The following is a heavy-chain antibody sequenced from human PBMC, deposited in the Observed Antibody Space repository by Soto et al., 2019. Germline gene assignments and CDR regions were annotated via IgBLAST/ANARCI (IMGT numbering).Heavy chain of an antibody. CDR3: ARQREDYVWGSYRRPIFDY. Sequence: QLQLQESGPGLVKPSETLSLTCTVSGGSISSSSYYWGWIRQPPGKGLEWIGSIYYSGSTYYNPSLKSRVTISVDTSKNQFSLKLSSVTAADTAVYYCARQREDYVWGSYRRPIFDYWGQGTLVTVSS. J-gene: IGHJ4*02. V-gene: IGHV4-39*01. D-gene: IGHD3-16*02. CDR1: GGSISSSSYY. CDR2: IYYSGST.